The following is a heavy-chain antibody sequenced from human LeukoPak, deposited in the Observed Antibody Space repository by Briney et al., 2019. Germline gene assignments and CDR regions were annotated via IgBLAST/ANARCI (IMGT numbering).Heavy chain of an antibody. CDR3: ARGIAAVPDAFDI. CDR1: GGSISSSSYY. D-gene: IGHD6-13*01. Sequence: SETLSLTCTVSGGSISSSSYYWGWIRQPPGKGLEWIGSIYYSGSTYYNPSLKSRVTISVDTSKNQFSLKLSSVTAADTAVYYCARGIAAVPDAFDIWGQGTMVTVSS. J-gene: IGHJ3*02. V-gene: IGHV4-39*07. CDR2: IYYSGST.